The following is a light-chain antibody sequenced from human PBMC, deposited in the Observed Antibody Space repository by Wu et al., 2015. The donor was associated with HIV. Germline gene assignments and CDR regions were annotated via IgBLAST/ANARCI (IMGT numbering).Light chain of an antibody. V-gene: IGKV3-20*01. Sequence: EIVLTQSPATLSLSPGERATLSCRASQNVGTSLAWYQHKPGQSPRLLIYNASNRATGIPARFSGSGSGTDFTLTISRLEPEDFAVYYCQQYGSSPWTFGQGTKVEIK. CDR1: QNVGTS. J-gene: IGKJ1*01. CDR2: NAS. CDR3: QQYGSSPWT.